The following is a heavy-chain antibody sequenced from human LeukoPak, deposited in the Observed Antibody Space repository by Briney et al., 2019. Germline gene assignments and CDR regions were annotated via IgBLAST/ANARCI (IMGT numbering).Heavy chain of an antibody. J-gene: IGHJ1*01. CDR3: ARDQDRITMIVVVTPFQH. CDR1: GYTFTSYG. Sequence: ASVKVSCKASGYTFTSYGISWVRQAPGQGLDWMGWISAYNGNTNYAQKLQGRVTMTTDTSTSTAYMELRSLRSDDTAVYYCARDQDRITMIVVVTPFQHWGQGTLVTVSS. V-gene: IGHV1-18*01. CDR2: ISAYNGNT. D-gene: IGHD3-22*01.